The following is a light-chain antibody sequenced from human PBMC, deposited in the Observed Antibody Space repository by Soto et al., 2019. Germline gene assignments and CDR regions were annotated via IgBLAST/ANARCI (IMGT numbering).Light chain of an antibody. J-gene: IGLJ2*01. V-gene: IGLV2-14*01. CDR2: DVS. CDR1: SSDVGGYNY. Sequence: QSVLTQPASVSGSPGQSITISCTGTSSDVGGYNYVSWYQQHPGKAPKLMIYDVSNRPSGVSNRFSGSKSGNTASLTISGLQAEDEADYYCSSYTNRVFGGGTKLTVL. CDR3: SSYTNRV.